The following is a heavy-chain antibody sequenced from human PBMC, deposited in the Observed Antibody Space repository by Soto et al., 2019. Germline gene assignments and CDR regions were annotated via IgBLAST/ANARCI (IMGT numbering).Heavy chain of an antibody. CDR2: IYYSGST. CDR1: GGSISSGGYY. CDR3: AREIYYGSGSYYNVWWFDP. V-gene: IGHV4-31*03. J-gene: IGHJ5*02. D-gene: IGHD3-10*01. Sequence: SETLSLTCSVSGGSISSGGYYWSWIRQHPGKGLEWIGYIYYSGSTYYNPSLKSRVTISVDTSKNQFSLKLSSVTAADTAVYYCAREIYYGSGSYYNVWWFDPWGQGTLVTVSS.